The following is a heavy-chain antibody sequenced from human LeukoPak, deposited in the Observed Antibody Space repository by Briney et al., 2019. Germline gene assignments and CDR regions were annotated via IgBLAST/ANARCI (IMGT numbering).Heavy chain of an antibody. CDR2: IYYSGST. CDR1: GGSISSYY. D-gene: IGHD6-13*01. V-gene: IGHV4-59*01. CDR3: ARSRIAAAGTEDY. J-gene: IGHJ4*02. Sequence: PSETLSLTGTVSGGSISSYYWSWIRQPPGKGLEWIGYIYYSGSTNYNPSLKSRVTISVDTSKNQFSLKLSSVTAADTAVYYCARSRIAAAGTEDYWGQGTLVTVSS.